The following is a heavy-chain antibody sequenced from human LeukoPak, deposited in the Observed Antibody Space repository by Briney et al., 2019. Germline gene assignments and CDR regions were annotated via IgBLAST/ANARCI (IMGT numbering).Heavy chain of an antibody. J-gene: IGHJ4*02. CDR3: ARHSGSSWQIPMGFDY. CDR2: IYYSGST. V-gene: IGHV4-59*08. CDR1: GGSISSYY. Sequence: SETLSLTCTVSGGSISSYYWSWIRQPPGKGLEWIGYIYYSGSTNYNPSLKSRVTISVDTSKNQFSLKLSSVTAADTAVYYCARHSGSSWQIPMGFDYWGQGTLVTVSS. D-gene: IGHD6-13*01.